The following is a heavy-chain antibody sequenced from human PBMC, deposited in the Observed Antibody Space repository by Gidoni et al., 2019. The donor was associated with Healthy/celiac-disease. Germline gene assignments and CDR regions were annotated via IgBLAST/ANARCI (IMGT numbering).Heavy chain of an antibody. CDR1: GGSISSGGYY. CDR3: ASGAPFPYSYGYGYYYYGMDV. D-gene: IGHD5-18*01. V-gene: IGHV4-31*03. J-gene: IGHJ6*02. CDR2: IYYSGST. Sequence: QVQLQESGPGLVKPSQTLSLTCTVSGGSISSGGYYWSWIRQHPGKGLEWIGYIYYSGSTYYNPSLKSRVTISVDTSKNQFSLKLSSVTAADTAVYYCASGAPFPYSYGYGYYYYGMDVWGQGTTVTVSS.